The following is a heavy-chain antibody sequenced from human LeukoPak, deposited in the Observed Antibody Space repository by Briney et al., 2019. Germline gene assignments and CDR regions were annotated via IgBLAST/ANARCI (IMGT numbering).Heavy chain of an antibody. V-gene: IGHV3-53*01. CDR2: IYSGGST. CDR1: GFTVSSNY. J-gene: IGHJ4*02. D-gene: IGHD2-15*01. CDR3: ARDYCSAGSCYPD. Sequence: GGSLGLSCAASGFTVSSNYMSWVRQAPGKGLEWVSGIYSGGSTYYADSVKGRFTISRDISRNTLYLQMNSLRAEDTAVYYCARDYCSAGSCYPDWGQGTLVTVSS.